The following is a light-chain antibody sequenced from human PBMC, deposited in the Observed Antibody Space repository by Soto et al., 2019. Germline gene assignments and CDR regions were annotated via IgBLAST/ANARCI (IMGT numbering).Light chain of an antibody. V-gene: IGKV3-20*01. Sequence: EIVLTQSPGTLSLSPGERGTLSCSASQSVSSGYLAWYQQKPGQAPRLLIYGASSRATGIPDRFSGSGSGTDFTLTISRLEPEDFAVYYCQQYGSSPRTFGQRTRLEIK. J-gene: IGKJ5*01. CDR3: QQYGSSPRT. CDR2: GAS. CDR1: QSVSSGY.